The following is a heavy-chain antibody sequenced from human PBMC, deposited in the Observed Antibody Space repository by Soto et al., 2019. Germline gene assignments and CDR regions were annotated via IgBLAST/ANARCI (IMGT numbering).Heavy chain of an antibody. CDR2: IWYDGSNK. CDR1: GFTFSSYG. Sequence: GGSLRLSCAASGFTFSSYGMHWVRQAPGKGLEWVAVIWYDGSNKYYADNVKGRFTISRDNSKNTLYLQMNSLRAEYTAVYYCARNTYGDDAFDIWGQGTMVTVSS. V-gene: IGHV3-33*01. CDR3: ARNTYGDDAFDI. J-gene: IGHJ3*02. D-gene: IGHD4-17*01.